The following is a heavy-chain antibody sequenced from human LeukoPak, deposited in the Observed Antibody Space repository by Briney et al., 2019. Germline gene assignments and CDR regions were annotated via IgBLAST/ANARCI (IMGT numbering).Heavy chain of an antibody. V-gene: IGHV4-59*01. CDR3: ARDHELYDAYDI. D-gene: IGHD1-1*01. J-gene: IGHJ3*02. Sequence: SQTLSLTCTVSGGSISSYYWSWIRQPPGKGLEWIGYIYYSGSANYNPSLKSRVTISVDTSKNQFSLKLSSVTAADTAVYYCARDHELYDAYDIWGQGTMVTVSS. CDR2: IYYSGSA. CDR1: GGSISSYY.